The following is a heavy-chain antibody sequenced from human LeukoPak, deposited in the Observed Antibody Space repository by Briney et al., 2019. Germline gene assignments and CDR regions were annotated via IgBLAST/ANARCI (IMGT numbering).Heavy chain of an antibody. Sequence: SETLSLTCAVYGGSFSGYYWTWIRQPPGKGLEWIGEVNHSGNTKYHPSLKTRVSISVDTSKSQFFLNLRSVTAADTAVYYCARGPKYYHDSSGYYRFDYWGQGTLVTVSS. CDR3: ARGPKYYHDSSGYYRFDY. CDR1: GGSFSGYY. CDR2: VNHSGNT. D-gene: IGHD3-22*01. J-gene: IGHJ4*02. V-gene: IGHV4-34*01.